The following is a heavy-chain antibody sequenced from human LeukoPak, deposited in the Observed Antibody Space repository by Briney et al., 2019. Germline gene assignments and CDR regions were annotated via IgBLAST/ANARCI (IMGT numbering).Heavy chain of an antibody. Sequence: QPGRCLRPSWAVAAFTVGNNYTSWVRQTPGEGLEWVSVIYRVVDTYTVNSLKGRFTISRDNSKNTLYLQMNSLRAEDTAVYYCARDLSSSFDYWGRGTLVTVSS. J-gene: IGHJ4*02. CDR1: AFTVGNNY. V-gene: IGHV3-53*01. CDR3: ARDLSSSFDY. CDR2: IYRVVDT. D-gene: IGHD3-16*01.